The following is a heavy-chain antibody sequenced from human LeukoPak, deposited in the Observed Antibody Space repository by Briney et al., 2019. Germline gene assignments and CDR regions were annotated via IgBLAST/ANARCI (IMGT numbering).Heavy chain of an antibody. D-gene: IGHD6-13*01. CDR2: ISAYNGNT. CDR1: GYTFTSYG. V-gene: IGHV1-18*01. CDR3: ARVRSRSWYNSVLYY. J-gene: IGHJ4*02. Sequence: GASVKVSCKASGYTFTSYGISWVRQAPGQGLEWMGWISAYNGNTNYAQKLQGRVTMTTDTSTSTAYMELRSLRSDDTAVYYCARVRSRSWYNSVLYYWGQGTLVTVSS.